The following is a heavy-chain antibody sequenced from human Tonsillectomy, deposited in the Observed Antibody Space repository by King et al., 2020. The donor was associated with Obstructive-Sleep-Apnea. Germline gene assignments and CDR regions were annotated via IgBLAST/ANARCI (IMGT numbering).Heavy chain of an antibody. Sequence: VQLVESGGGLVKPGGSLRLSCTASGFTFSDYFMSWIRQAPGKGLEWVSYINSRGDAMYYADSVKGRFTISRDNSKNSVSLHVHSLRAEDTAVYYCAVDYGSKYDYWGQGTLVTVSS. J-gene: IGHJ4*02. CDR3: AVDYGSKYDY. V-gene: IGHV3-11*01. CDR1: GFTFSDYF. D-gene: IGHD4-17*01. CDR2: INSRGDAM.